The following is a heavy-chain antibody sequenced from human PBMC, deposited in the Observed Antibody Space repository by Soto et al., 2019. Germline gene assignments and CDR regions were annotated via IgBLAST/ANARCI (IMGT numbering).Heavy chain of an antibody. CDR2: INPSNGSV. D-gene: IGHD1-26*01. J-gene: IGHJ4*02. CDR1: GYSFTSYY. V-gene: IGHV1-46*01. Sequence: ASVKVSCKASGYSFTSYYMHWVRQAPGQGLEWMGRINPSNGSVNYAQKFQGRVTMTRDRSTNTAYMRMSSLRSEDTAMYYCASGGAGSGPFTWELPDHWGQGTLVTVSS. CDR3: ASGGAGSGPFTWELPDH.